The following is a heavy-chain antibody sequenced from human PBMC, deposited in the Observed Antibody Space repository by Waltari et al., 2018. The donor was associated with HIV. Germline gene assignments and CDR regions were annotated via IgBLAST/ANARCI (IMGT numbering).Heavy chain of an antibody. CDR1: GFTFISSG. D-gene: IGHD2-2*01. J-gene: IGHJ4*02. CDR2: RSDDGSNK. Sequence: HVQLVESGGGVVQHGWSLRLSCAASGFTFISSGMHGVSHAPGKGLEWVAVRSDDGSNKYYADSVKGRFTISRDNSKNTLYLQMNSLGAEDTAVYYCAKGGGCSSTSCYCDYWGQGTLVTVSS. V-gene: IGHV3-30*18. CDR3: AKGGGCSSTSCYCDY.